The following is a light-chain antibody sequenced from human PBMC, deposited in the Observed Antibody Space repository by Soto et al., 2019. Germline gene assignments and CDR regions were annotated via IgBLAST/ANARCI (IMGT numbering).Light chain of an antibody. CDR2: AAP. V-gene: IGKV1-8*01. J-gene: IGKJ5*01. Sequence: IRMTQSPSSFSASTVSKVTITSRASQGISSYLAWYQQKPGKAPKLLIYAAPTLQSGVPSRFSGSGSGTDFTLTISCLQSEDFATYYCQEYYSYPITFGHGTRLENK. CDR3: QEYYSYPIT. CDR1: QGISSY.